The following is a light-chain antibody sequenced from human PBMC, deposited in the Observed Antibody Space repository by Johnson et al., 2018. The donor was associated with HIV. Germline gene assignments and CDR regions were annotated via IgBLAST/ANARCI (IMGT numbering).Light chain of an antibody. Sequence: QSVLTQPPSVSAAPGQKVTISCSGSGSNIGNNYVSWYQQLPGTAPKLLIFDNNKRPSGIPDRFSGSKSGTSATLGITGLQTVDEADYYCGTWDSSLSAGYVFGTGTKVTVL. CDR1: GSNIGNNY. V-gene: IGLV1-51*01. CDR2: DNN. CDR3: GTWDSSLSAGYV. J-gene: IGLJ1*01.